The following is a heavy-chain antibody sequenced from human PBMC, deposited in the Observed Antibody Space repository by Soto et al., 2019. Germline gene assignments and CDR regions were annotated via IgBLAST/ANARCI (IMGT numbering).Heavy chain of an antibody. CDR1: GFTFRSYA. CDR2: ISGSGDNK. Sequence: GGSLRLSCAASGFTFRSYAMSWVRQAPGKGLEWVSAISGSGDNKYHADSVKGRVTMSRDNSKNTLYLQINSLRAEDTAIYYCAKSPPNYYYYYYMDVWGKGTTVTVSS. CDR3: AKSPPNYYYYYYMDV. V-gene: IGHV3-23*01. J-gene: IGHJ6*03.